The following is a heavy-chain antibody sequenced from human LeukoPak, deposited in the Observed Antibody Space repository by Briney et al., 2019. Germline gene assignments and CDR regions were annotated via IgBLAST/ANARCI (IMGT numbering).Heavy chain of an antibody. J-gene: IGHJ4*02. CDR3: ARDVGSGWFDY. CDR2: INPDGGDK. CDR1: GFTFSNFW. V-gene: IGHV3-7*01. Sequence: GGSLRLSCAASGFTFSNFWMTWVRQAPGKGLEWVGNINPDGGDKSSVDSVDSVKGRFIISRDNAKNSVYLQMNSLRAEDTAVYYCARDVGSGWFDYWGQGSLVTVSS. D-gene: IGHD6-19*01.